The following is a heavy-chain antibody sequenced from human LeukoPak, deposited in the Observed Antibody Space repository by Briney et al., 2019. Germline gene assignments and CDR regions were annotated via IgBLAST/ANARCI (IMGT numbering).Heavy chain of an antibody. D-gene: IGHD3-16*02. CDR3: ARLGELSFDY. CDR1: ADSFTNFW. CDR2: VYPGDSDT. V-gene: IGHV5-51*01. J-gene: IGHJ4*02. Sequence: GESLKISCKGSADSFTNFWIGWVRQMPGKGLEWMGIVYPGDSDTRYSPSFQGQVTISADKSINTAYLQWSSLKASDTAMYYCARLGELSFDYWGQGTLVTVSS.